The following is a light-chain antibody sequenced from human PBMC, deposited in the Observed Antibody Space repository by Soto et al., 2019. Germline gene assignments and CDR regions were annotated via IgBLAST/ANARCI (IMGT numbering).Light chain of an antibody. CDR2: EVS. Sequence: QTVVTQAPSVSGTPGQRVTISCTGTSSDVGGYNYVSWYQQHPGKAPKLMIYEVSKRPSGVPDRFSGSKSGNTASLTVSRLQAEDEADYYCSSYVGSNNFYVFGTGTKVTVL. J-gene: IGLJ1*01. CDR1: SSDVGGYNY. CDR3: SSYVGSNNFYV. V-gene: IGLV2-8*01.